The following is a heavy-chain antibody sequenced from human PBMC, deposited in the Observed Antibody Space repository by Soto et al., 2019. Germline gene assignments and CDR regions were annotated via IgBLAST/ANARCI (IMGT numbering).Heavy chain of an antibody. Sequence: PGESLKISCKGSGYSFTSYWISWVRQMPGKGLEWMGRIDPSDSYTNYSPSFQGHVTISADKSISTAYLQWSSLKASDTAMYYCARHQEVAPYYYYYYGMDVWGQGTTVTVSS. CDR2: IDPSDSYT. CDR3: ARHQEVAPYYYYYYGMDV. V-gene: IGHV5-10-1*01. CDR1: GYSFTSYW. J-gene: IGHJ6*02. D-gene: IGHD2-2*01.